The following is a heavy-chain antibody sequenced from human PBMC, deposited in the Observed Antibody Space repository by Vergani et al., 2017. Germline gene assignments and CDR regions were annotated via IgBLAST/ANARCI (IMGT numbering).Heavy chain of an antibody. CDR2: VSFRGDT. Sequence: QVKLQESGPGLVKPSETLSLTCTVSGASVNSYYWSWIRQPPGKGLEWMGYVSFRGDTLYDPSVKCRMTISLNTSSNQFYLYLTSVTAADTAVYYCARSRIYYGAGSPDYWGQGTLVTVSS. D-gene: IGHD3-10*01. V-gene: IGHV4-59*02. CDR1: GASVNSYY. CDR3: ARSRIYYGAGSPDY. J-gene: IGHJ4*02.